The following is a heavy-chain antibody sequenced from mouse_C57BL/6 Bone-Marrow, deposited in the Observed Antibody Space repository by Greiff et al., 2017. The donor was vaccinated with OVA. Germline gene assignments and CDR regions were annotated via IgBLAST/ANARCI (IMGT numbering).Heavy chain of an antibody. CDR2: IHPNSGST. CDR3: ARGGHYGSSFFDY. Sequence: QVQLQQSGAELVKPGASVKLSCKASGYTFTSYWMHWVKQRPGQGLEWIGMIHPNSGSTNYNEKFKSKATLTVDKSSSTAYMQLSSLTSEDSAVYYCARGGHYGSSFFDYWGQGTTLTVSS. D-gene: IGHD1-1*01. V-gene: IGHV1-64*01. J-gene: IGHJ2*01. CDR1: GYTFTSYW.